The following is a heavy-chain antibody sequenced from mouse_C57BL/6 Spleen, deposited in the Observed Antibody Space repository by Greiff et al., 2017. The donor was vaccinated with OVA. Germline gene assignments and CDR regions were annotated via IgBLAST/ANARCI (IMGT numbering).Heavy chain of an antibody. D-gene: IGHD2-5*01. V-gene: IGHV5-6*01. Sequence: VQLKESGGDLVKPGGSLKLSCAASGFTFSSYGMSWVRQTPDKRLEWVATISSGGSYTYYPDSVKGRFTISRDNAKNTLYLQMSSLKSEDTAMYYCARHDYYSNYWYFDVWGTGTTVTVSS. CDR2: ISSGGSYT. J-gene: IGHJ1*03. CDR3: ARHDYYSNYWYFDV. CDR1: GFTFSSYG.